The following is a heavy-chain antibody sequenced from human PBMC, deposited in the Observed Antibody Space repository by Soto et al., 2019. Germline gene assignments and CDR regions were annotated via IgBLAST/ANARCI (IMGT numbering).Heavy chain of an antibody. D-gene: IGHD5-12*01. Sequence: SETLSLTCTVSGASLSGFYLSWIRQSPEKGLEWIGYIYYSGYTSYNPSLKSRVTISVDTSKNQFSLNLNSVTAADTAVYYCARGNGYNYYWGQGSPVTVSS. CDR1: GASLSGFY. V-gene: IGHV4-59*01. J-gene: IGHJ4*02. CDR3: ARGNGYNYY. CDR2: IYYSGYT.